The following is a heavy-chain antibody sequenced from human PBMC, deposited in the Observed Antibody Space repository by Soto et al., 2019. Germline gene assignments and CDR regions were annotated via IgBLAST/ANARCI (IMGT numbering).Heavy chain of an antibody. V-gene: IGHV4-34*01. CDR2: INHSGST. CDR1: GGAFSGYY. D-gene: IGHD2-8*02. J-gene: IGHJ4*02. Sequence: QVQLQQWGAGLLKPSETLSLTCAVYGGAFSGYYWTWIRQPPGTGLEWSGEINHSGSTNYNPSLKRRVTISVDTSKNQFPLKLTSVTAADTAVYYCARDKITGLFDYWGQGTLVTVAS. CDR3: ARDKITGLFDY.